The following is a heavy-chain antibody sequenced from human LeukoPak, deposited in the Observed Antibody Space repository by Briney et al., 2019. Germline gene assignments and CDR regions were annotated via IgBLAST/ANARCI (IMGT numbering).Heavy chain of an antibody. J-gene: IGHJ6*02. Sequence: GGSLRLSCVASGFTFSDYWMSWVRQAPGKGLECVASIRYDGNEKYYMESVKGRFTSSRDHAKNSLYLQIDSVRAEDTALYFCARDRRRGAAGYGLDVWAKGPRSPSP. V-gene: IGHV3-7*01. D-gene: IGHD1-14*01. CDR1: GFTFSDYW. CDR3: ARDRRRGAAGYGLDV. CDR2: IRYDGNEK.